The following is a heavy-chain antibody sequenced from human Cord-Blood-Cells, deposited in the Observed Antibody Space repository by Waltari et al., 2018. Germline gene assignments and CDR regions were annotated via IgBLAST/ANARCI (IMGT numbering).Heavy chain of an antibody. D-gene: IGHD3-10*01. J-gene: IGHJ5*02. V-gene: IGHV4-39*01. CDR1: GGSISSSSYY. CDR3: ARRFVWFDH. CDR2: IYYSGST. Sequence: QLQLQESGPGLVKPSETLSLPCHGVGGSISSSSYYWGWIRQPPGKGLEWIGSIYYSGSTYYNPSLKSRVTITVDTSKNQFSLKLSSVTAADKAVYYCARRFVWFDHWGQGTLVTISS.